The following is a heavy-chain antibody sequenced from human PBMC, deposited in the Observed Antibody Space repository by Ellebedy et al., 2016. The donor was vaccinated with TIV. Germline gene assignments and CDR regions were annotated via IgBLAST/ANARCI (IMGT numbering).Heavy chain of an antibody. V-gene: IGHV4-31*09. CDR2: IYYSGST. D-gene: IGHD5-18*01. CDR1: GGSISSGGYY. J-gene: IGHJ4*02. Sequence: MPSETLSLTCTVSGGSISSGGYYWSWIRQHPGKGLEWIGYIYYSGSTYYNPSLKSRVTISVDKSSNQFSLKLSYVTAADTAVYYCAGTRGYGYVYWGLGTLVTVSS. CDR3: AGTRGYGYVY.